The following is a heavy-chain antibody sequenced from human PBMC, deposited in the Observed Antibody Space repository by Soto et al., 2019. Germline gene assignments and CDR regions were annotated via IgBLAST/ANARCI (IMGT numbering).Heavy chain of an antibody. CDR1: GGSISSGGYY. CDR3: ARGGRNDVAY. Sequence: SETLSLTCTVSGGSISSGGYYWSWIRQHPGKGLEWIGYIYYSGSTYYNPSLKSRVTISVDTSKNQFSLKLSSVTAADTAVYYCARGGRNDVAYWGQGTLVTVSS. D-gene: IGHD1-1*01. CDR2: IYYSGST. J-gene: IGHJ4*02. V-gene: IGHV4-31*03.